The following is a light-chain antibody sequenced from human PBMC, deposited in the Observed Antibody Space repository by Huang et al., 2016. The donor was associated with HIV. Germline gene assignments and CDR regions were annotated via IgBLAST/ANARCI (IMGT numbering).Light chain of an antibody. CDR2: DAS. CDR3: QYYNNWPIMYT. CDR1: QSVRSN. Sequence: EIVMTQSPATLSVSPGERVTLSCRASQSVRSNLAWYQQKAGQAPRLLIYDASNRATDIPARFSGSGSGTGFTLTISSLQSEDCAVYYCQYYNNWPIMYTFGQGTKLEV. J-gene: IGKJ2*01. V-gene: IGKV3-15*01.